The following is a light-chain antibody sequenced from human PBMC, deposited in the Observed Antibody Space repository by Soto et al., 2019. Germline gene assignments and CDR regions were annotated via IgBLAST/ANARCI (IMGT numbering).Light chain of an antibody. CDR2: GAS. CDR3: QQYGSLPGHT. CDR1: QSVRSSY. V-gene: IGKV3-20*01. Sequence: EIVLTQSPGTLSLSTGVRATLSCRARQSVRSSYLAWYQQKPGQAPRLLIYGASSRATGIPDRFSGSGSGTDFTLTVSRLEPEDFAVYYCQQYGSLPGHTFGQGTKPEIK. J-gene: IGKJ2*01.